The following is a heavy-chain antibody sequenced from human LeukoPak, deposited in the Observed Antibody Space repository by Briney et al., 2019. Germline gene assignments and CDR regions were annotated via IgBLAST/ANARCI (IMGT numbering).Heavy chain of an antibody. D-gene: IGHD3-10*01. CDR1: GFTFSGYA. V-gene: IGHV3-23*01. Sequence: GGSLRLSCAASGFTFSGYAMTWVRQASGKGPEWVSGIVSNGGDTYYADSVKGRFTISRDNSKNSLYLQMNSLRVEDTANYYCAKDEVSRNGNGDFAYWGRGTLVTV. J-gene: IGHJ4*02. CDR3: AKDEVSRNGNGDFAY. CDR2: IVSNGGDT.